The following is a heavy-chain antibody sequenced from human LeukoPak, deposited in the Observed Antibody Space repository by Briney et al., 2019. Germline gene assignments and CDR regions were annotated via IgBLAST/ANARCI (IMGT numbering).Heavy chain of an antibody. Sequence: GGSLRLSCAASGFTFSSYAMSWVRQAPGKGLEWLSGISISGGSTSYADSVKGRFTISRDNPRNTLYMQMNSLRVEDTAVYYCAIMHLYYDGRGYWVQWGQGTLVTVSS. CDR3: AIMHLYYDGRGYWVQ. J-gene: IGHJ4*02. D-gene: IGHD3-22*01. V-gene: IGHV3-23*01. CDR2: ISISGGST. CDR1: GFTFSSYA.